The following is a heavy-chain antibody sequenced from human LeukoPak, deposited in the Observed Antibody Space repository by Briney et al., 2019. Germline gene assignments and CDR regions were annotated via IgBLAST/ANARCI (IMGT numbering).Heavy chain of an antibody. CDR3: VRDRNYYEALQRSY. CDR1: GFTFSTFA. V-gene: IGHV3-23*01. D-gene: IGHD3-3*01. J-gene: IGHJ4*02. Sequence: GGSLRLSCAASGFTFSTFAMSWVRQDPGRGLEWVSSITGAGDTTFYPESVKGRFTISRDNSKNTLYLQMNSLRVEDTALYFCVRDRNYYEALQRSYWGQGTLVTVSS. CDR2: ITGAGDTT.